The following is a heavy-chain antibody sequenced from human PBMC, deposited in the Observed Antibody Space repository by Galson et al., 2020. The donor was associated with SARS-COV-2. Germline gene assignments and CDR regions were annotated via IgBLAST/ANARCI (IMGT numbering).Heavy chain of an antibody. CDR2: IYPSGST. J-gene: IGHJ2*01. CDR1: GYSISTTNY. D-gene: IGHD3-22*01. CDR3: ARQGVNMIVLVTVPGWYFDL. V-gene: IGHV4-38-2*01. Sequence: SETLSLTCAVSGYSISTTNYWGWVRTPPGKGLAWIGSIYPSGSTYYNPSLKRRVTISLDTSKNQFSLRLDSVTAADPALYYCARQGVNMIVLVTVPGWYFDLWGRVTLVSVSS.